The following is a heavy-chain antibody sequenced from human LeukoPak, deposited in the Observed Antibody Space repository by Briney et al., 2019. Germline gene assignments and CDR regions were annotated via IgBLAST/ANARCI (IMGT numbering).Heavy chain of an antibody. CDR1: GFTFSSYA. CDR3: ARDSPTYCSGGSCYSGSHFDY. V-gene: IGHV3-30*04. D-gene: IGHD2-15*01. CDR2: ISYDGSNK. Sequence: GGSLRLSCAASGFTFSSYAMSWVRQAPGKGLEWVAVISYDGSNKYYADSVKGRFTISRDNSKNTLYLQMNSLRAEDTAVYYCARDSPTYCSGGSCYSGSHFDYWGQGTLVTVSS. J-gene: IGHJ4*02.